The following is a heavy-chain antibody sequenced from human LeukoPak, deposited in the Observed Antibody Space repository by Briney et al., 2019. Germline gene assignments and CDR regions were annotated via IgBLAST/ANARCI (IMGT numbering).Heavy chain of an antibody. Sequence: SETLSLTCTVSGGSISSYYWSWIRQPAGKGLEWIGRIYTSGSTNYNPSLKSRVTMSVDTSKNQFSLKLSSVTAADTAVYYCARMVDYYGSGSYSAPNWFDPWGQGTLVTVSS. V-gene: IGHV4-4*07. CDR3: ARMVDYYGSGSYSAPNWFDP. J-gene: IGHJ5*02. CDR1: GGSISSYY. D-gene: IGHD3-10*01. CDR2: IYTSGST.